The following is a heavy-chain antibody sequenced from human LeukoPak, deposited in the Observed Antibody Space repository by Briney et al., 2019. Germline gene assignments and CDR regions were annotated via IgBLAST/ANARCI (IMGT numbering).Heavy chain of an antibody. Sequence: GGSLRLSCAASGFTFSSYGMHWVRQAPGKGLEWVSAISDTGNTYHADSVKGRFTISRDSSKNTLFLQMNRLRPEDAVVYYCAKAPVTTCRGAFCYPFDYWGLGTLVTVSS. CDR3: AKAPVTTCRGAFCYPFDY. CDR2: ISDTGNT. D-gene: IGHD2-15*01. J-gene: IGHJ4*02. CDR1: GFTFSSYG. V-gene: IGHV3-23*01.